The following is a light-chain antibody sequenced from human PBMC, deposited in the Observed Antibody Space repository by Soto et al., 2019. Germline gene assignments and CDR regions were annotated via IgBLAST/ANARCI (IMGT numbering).Light chain of an antibody. CDR3: QQYNSWPPNT. CDR2: GAS. Sequence: EIVMTQSAATLSVSPGERATLSCRASQSVGTNLAWYRQIPGQAPRLLIYGASYRATGMSARFSGGGPGTEFTLTISSLQSEDFAVYYCQQYNSWPPNTFGQGTKVDIK. V-gene: IGKV3-15*01. J-gene: IGKJ2*01. CDR1: QSVGTN.